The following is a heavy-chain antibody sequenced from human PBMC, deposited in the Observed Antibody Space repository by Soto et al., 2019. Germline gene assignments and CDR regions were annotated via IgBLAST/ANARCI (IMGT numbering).Heavy chain of an antibody. CDR2: INPGGSIT. CDR1: GFPFSSYW. Sequence: GGSLRLSCAASGFPFSSYWMHWVRHAPGKGLVWVSRINPGGSITAYADSVKGRFTISRDNAKNTLYLQINSLRGDDTAVYYCARVPTGKYGVWNYWGQGTLVTVSS. J-gene: IGHJ4*02. CDR3: ARVPTGKYGVWNY. D-gene: IGHD2-8*01. V-gene: IGHV3-74*01.